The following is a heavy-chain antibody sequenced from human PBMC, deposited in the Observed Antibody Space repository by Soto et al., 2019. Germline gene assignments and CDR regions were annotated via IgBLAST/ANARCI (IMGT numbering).Heavy chain of an antibody. D-gene: IGHD3-22*01. V-gene: IGHV4-30-4*01. J-gene: IGHJ4*02. Sequence: SETLSLTCTVSGGSISSGDYYWSWIRQPPGKGLEWIGYIYYSGSTYYNPSLKSRVTISVDTSKNQFSLKLSSVTAADTAVYYCARVRRITMIVVVPSYFYYRGQGTLVTVSS. CDR1: GGSISSGDYY. CDR2: IYYSGST. CDR3: ARVRRITMIVVVPSYFYY.